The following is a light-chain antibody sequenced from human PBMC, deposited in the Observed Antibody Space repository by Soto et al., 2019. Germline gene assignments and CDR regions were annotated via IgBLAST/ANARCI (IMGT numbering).Light chain of an antibody. V-gene: IGKV3-15*01. Sequence: EIVMTQSPVTLSVSPGERVSLSCRGSQSVDSYLAWHQQKPGQAPRLLIYAGSTRATGIPGRLSGSGSGTEFTLTISSLQSEDFAVYYCQQYKNWPKTVGQGIKVEIK. J-gene: IGKJ1*01. CDR2: AGS. CDR1: QSVDSY. CDR3: QQYKNWPKT.